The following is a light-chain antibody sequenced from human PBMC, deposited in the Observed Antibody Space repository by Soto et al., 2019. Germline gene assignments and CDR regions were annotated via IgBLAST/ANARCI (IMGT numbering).Light chain of an antibody. CDR3: TAWDDSLNGWV. CDR1: RSNLGSYP. J-gene: IGLJ3*02. CDR2: SNN. Sequence: QSVMTQPPSTSATPGQRVTISCSGSRSNLGSYPVNWYRHLPGTAPKLLIYSNNQRPSGVPDRFSGSKSGTSASLAISGLQSEDVADYYCTAWDDSLNGWVFGGGTKRTVL. V-gene: IGLV1-44*01.